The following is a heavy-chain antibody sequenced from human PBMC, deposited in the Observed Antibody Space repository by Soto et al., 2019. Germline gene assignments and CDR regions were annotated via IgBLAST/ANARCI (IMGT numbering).Heavy chain of an antibody. D-gene: IGHD6-13*01. CDR2: IYYSGST. CDR3: ARDKWGQQLGYYYYGMDV. Sequence: SETLSLTCTFSGFSISSYYWSWIRQPPGKGLEWIGYIYYSGSTNYNPSLKSRVTISVDTSKNQFSLKLSSVTAADTAVYYCARDKWGQQLGYYYYGMDVWGQGTTVTVSS. CDR1: GFSISSYY. J-gene: IGHJ6*02. V-gene: IGHV4-59*01.